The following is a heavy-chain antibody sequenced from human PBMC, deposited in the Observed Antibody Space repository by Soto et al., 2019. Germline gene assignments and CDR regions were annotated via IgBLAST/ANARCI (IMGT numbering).Heavy chain of an antibody. CDR3: AAGDCSGGACFSLDP. CDR2: IWYDGSNR. J-gene: IGHJ5*02. D-gene: IGHD2-15*01. Sequence: GGSLRLSCAASGFTFSSHGMHWVRQAPGKGLEWVAVIWYDGSNRNYADSVKGRFTISRDNSKNMVFLQMNSLRVEDTAVYYCAAGDCSGGACFSLDPWVQGTMVTVAS. V-gene: IGHV3-33*01. CDR1: GFTFSSHG.